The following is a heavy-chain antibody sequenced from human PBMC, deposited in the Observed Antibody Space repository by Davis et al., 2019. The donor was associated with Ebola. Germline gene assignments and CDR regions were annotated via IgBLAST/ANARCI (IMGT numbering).Heavy chain of an antibody. CDR2: IYDGGTP. D-gene: IGHD3-16*01. Sequence: SETLSLTCTVSNYSFSSGYHWGWIRQPPGKGLEWIGTIYDGGTPDYNPSLKSRATISVDTSKNQFSLKLSSVTAADTAVYYCARFNSWGYSWFDPWGQGTLVTVSS. V-gene: IGHV4-38-2*02. CDR1: NYSFSSGYH. J-gene: IGHJ5*02. CDR3: ARFNSWGYSWFDP.